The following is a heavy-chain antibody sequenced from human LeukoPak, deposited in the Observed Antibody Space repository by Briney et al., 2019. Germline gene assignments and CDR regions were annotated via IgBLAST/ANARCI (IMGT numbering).Heavy chain of an antibody. V-gene: IGHV3-74*01. J-gene: IGHJ4*02. CDR1: GFTFNTYS. D-gene: IGHD2-2*01. CDR3: ARSSNKGDY. CDR2: INSDGSSA. Sequence: GGSLRLSCAASGFTFNTYSLDWVRQAPGKGLEWVSYINSDGSSASYADSVKGRFTISRDNAKNTLYLQMYSLSAEDTAVYYCARSSNKGDYWGQGTLVTVSS.